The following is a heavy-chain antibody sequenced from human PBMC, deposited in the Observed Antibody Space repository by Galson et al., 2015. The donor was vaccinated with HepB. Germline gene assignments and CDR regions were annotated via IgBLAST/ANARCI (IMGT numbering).Heavy chain of an antibody. V-gene: IGHV3-30*18. CDR1: GFTFSSYG. J-gene: IGHJ4*02. D-gene: IGHD3-22*01. CDR2: ISYDGSNK. Sequence: SLRLSCAASGFTFSSYGMHWVRQAPGKGLEWVAVISYDGSNKYYADSVKGRFTISRDNSKNTLYLQMNSLRAEDTAVYYCAKDRYYDSSGPSDYWGQETLVTVSS. CDR3: AKDRYYDSSGPSDY.